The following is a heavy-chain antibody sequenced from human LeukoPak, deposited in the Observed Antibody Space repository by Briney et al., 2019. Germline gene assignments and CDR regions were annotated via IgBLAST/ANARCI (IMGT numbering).Heavy chain of an antibody. CDR3: ARESGERWLQLWYFDY. Sequence: GGSLRLSCAASGFTVSSNYMSWVRQAPGKGLEWVSVIYSGGSTYYADSVKGRFTISRDNSKNTLYLQMNSLRAEDTAVYYCARESGERWLQLWYFDYWGQGTLVTVSS. CDR1: GFTVSSNY. V-gene: IGHV3-66*01. CDR2: IYSGGST. J-gene: IGHJ4*02. D-gene: IGHD5-24*01.